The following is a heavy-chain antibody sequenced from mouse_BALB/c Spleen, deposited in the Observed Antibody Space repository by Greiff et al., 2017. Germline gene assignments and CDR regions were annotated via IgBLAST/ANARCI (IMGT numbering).Heavy chain of an antibody. CDR2: IGSGGSYT. CDR3: ARQAVTTGFDY. V-gene: IGHV5-6*01. D-gene: IGHD2-1*01. J-gene: IGHJ2*01. Sequence: EVKLVESGGDLVRSGGSLKFSCAASGFTFSSYGMPWVRQTPDKRLEWVATIGSGGSYTYYPDSVKGRFTISRDNAKNTVYLQMSSLTSEDTAVYYCARQAVTTGFDYWGQGTTLTVSS. CDR1: GFTFSSYG.